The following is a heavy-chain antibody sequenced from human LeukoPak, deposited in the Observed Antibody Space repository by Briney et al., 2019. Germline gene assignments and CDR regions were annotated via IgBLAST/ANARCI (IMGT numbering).Heavy chain of an antibody. J-gene: IGHJ4*02. Sequence: SETLSLTCAVYVGSFSDYYWSWIRQPPGKGLEWIGYIYYSGSTNYNPSLKSRVTISVDTSKNQFSLKLSSVTAADTAVYYCARGGEYYDFWSGWRYSYYFDYWGQGTLVTVSS. CDR3: ARGGEYYDFWSGWRYSYYFDY. V-gene: IGHV4-59*01. CDR1: VGSFSDYY. CDR2: IYYSGST. D-gene: IGHD3-3*01.